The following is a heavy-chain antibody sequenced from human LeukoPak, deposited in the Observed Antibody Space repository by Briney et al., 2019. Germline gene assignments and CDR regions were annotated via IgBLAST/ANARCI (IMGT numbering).Heavy chain of an antibody. J-gene: IGHJ4*02. CDR3: AADEFYYDTSGFWGLDY. Sequence: SVNVSCKASGFIFISSTLQWVRQARGQRPEWIGWIVVGSGNTNYAQRFQQRVNITRDMSTGTAYMELSSLRSEDTAVYYCAADEFYYDTSGFWGLDYWGQGTLVTVSS. CDR1: GFIFISST. D-gene: IGHD3-22*01. V-gene: IGHV1-58*01. CDR2: IVVGSGNT.